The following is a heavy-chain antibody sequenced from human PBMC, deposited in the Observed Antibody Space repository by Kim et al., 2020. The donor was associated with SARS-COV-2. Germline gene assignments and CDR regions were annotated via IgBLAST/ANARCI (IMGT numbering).Heavy chain of an antibody. CDR2: INHSGST. J-gene: IGHJ4*02. CDR1: GGSFSGYY. V-gene: IGHV4-34*01. CDR3: ARGPASGYGSSWYYARGYYFDY. Sequence: SETLSLTCAVYGGSFSGYYWSWIRQPPGKGLEWIGEINHSGSTNYNPSLKSRVTISVDTSKNQFSLKLSSVTAADTAVYYCARGPASGYGSSWYYARGYYFDYWGQGTLVTVSS. D-gene: IGHD6-13*01.